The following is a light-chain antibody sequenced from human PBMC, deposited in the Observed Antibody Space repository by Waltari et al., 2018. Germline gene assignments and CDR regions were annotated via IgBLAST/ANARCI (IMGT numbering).Light chain of an antibody. CDR1: QSVSRA. CDR2: GAS. Sequence: VSCRASQSVSRALAWYQQKPGQAPRLLIYGASTRATGIPDRFSGSGSGTDFSLTISRLEPDDFAVYYCQHYLRLPVTFGQGTTVEI. CDR3: QHYLRLPVT. V-gene: IGKV3-20*01. J-gene: IGKJ1*01.